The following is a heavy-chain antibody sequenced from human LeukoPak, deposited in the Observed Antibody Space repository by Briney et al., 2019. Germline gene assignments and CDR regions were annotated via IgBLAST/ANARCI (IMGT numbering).Heavy chain of an antibody. CDR2: INSDGSST. CDR3: ARCPPFPGGGDCYFDY. Sequence: GGSLRLSCAASGFTFSSYWMHWVRQAPGKGLVWVSRINSDGSSTSYADSVKGRFTISRDNAKNTLYLQMNSLRAEDTAVYYCARCPPFPGGGDCYFDYWGQGTLVTVSS. J-gene: IGHJ4*02. D-gene: IGHD2-21*02. CDR1: GFTFSSYW. V-gene: IGHV3-74*01.